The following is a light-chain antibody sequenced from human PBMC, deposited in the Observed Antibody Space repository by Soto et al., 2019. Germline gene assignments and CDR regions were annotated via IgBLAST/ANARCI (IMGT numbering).Light chain of an antibody. CDR2: GAS. Sequence: EIVMPQSPATLSVSPGERATLSGRASQSVSSNLAWYQQKPGQAPRLVIYGASTRATGIPARFSGSGSGTEFTLTISSLQPEDFAVYYCQKYNNWPPYTVGQGTKVDIK. CDR3: QKYNNWPPYT. V-gene: IGKV3-15*01. J-gene: IGKJ2*01. CDR1: QSVSSN.